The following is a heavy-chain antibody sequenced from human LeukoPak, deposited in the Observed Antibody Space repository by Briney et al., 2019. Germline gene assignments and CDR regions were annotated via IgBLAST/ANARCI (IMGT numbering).Heavy chain of an antibody. Sequence: SETLSLTCAVYGGSFRGYYWSWIRQPPGKGLEWIGEINHSGSTNYNPSLKSRVTISVDTSKNQFSLKLSSVTAADTAVYYCARGRYCSGGSCYSPYYYYYGMDVWGKGTTVTVSS. CDR2: INHSGST. D-gene: IGHD2-15*01. J-gene: IGHJ6*04. CDR3: ARGRYCSGGSCYSPYYYYYGMDV. V-gene: IGHV4-34*01. CDR1: GGSFRGYY.